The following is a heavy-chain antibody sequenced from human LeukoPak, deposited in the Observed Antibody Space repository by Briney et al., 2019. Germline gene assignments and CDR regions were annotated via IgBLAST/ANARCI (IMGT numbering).Heavy chain of an antibody. CDR2: ISSSSRYI. V-gene: IGHV3-21*01. D-gene: IGHD1-26*01. J-gene: IGHJ4*02. CDR1: GFTFSSYS. CDR3: ARDLYSGSYYDKNLGDY. Sequence: PGGSLRLSCAASGFTFSSYSMNWVRQAPGKGLEWVSSISSSSRYIYYADSVKGRFTISRDNAKNSLYLQMNSLRAEDTAVYYCARDLYSGSYYDKNLGDYWGQGTLVTVSS.